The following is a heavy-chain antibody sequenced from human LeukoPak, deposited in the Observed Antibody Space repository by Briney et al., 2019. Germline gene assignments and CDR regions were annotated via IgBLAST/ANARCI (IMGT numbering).Heavy chain of an antibody. D-gene: IGHD3-3*01. CDR3: ARGGYDFWASAVFFDY. J-gene: IGHJ4*02. CDR2: ISAYNGNT. CDR1: GYTFTSYG. V-gene: IGHV1-18*01. Sequence: ASVKVSCKASGYTFTSYGISWVRQAPGQVLEWMGWISAYNGNTNYAQKLQGRVTMTTDTSTSTAYMELRSLRSDDTAVYYCARGGYDFWASAVFFDYWGQGTLVTVSS.